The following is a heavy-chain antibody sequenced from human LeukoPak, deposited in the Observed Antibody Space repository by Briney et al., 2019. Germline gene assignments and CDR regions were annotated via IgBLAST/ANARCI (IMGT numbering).Heavy chain of an antibody. Sequence: GGSLRLSCAASGFTFSSYAMSWVRQAPGKGVEWVSAISGSGGSTYYADSVKGRFTISRDNSKNTLYLQMNSLRAEDTAVYYCAKVDFEGATWGGLFDYGGQGTLVTVSS. V-gene: IGHV3-23*01. D-gene: IGHD1-26*01. CDR2: ISGSGGST. CDR3: AKVDFEGATWGGLFDY. CDR1: GFTFSSYA. J-gene: IGHJ4*02.